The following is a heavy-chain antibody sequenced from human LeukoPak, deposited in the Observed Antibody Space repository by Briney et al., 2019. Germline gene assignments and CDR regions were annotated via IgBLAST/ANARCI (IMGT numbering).Heavy chain of an antibody. CDR1: GGSFSGYY. D-gene: IGHD3-9*01. CDR2: INHSGST. Sequence: PSETLSLTCAVYGGSFSGYYWSWIRQPPGKGLEWIGEINHSGSTNYNPSLKSRVTISVDTSKNQFSLKLSSVTAADTAVYYCAREFSILTGHYPVGNWFDPWGQGTLVTVSS. CDR3: AREFSILTGHYPVGNWFDP. J-gene: IGHJ5*02. V-gene: IGHV4-34*01.